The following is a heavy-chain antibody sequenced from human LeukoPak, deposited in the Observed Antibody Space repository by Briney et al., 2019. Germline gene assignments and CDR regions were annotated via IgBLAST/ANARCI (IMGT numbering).Heavy chain of an antibody. CDR1: GGSISTYY. D-gene: IGHD2-2*01. CDR2: TYTSGNT. J-gene: IGHJ6*03. Sequence: SETLSLTCTVSGGSISTYYWSWIRQPAGEGLEWIGRTYTSGNTHYNPSLKSRATMSVDTSKNQFSLKLSSVTAADTAVYYCAREPYCSSTSCFRMDVWGKGTTVTVSS. V-gene: IGHV4-4*07. CDR3: AREPYCSSTSCFRMDV.